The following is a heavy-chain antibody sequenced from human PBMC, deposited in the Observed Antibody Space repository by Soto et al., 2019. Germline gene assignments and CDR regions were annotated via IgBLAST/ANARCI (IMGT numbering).Heavy chain of an antibody. Sequence: GGSLRLSCAASGFTFSSYAMHWVRQAPGKGLEWVAVIWYDGSNKYYADSVKGRFTISRDNSKNTLYLQMNSLRAEDTAVYYCARAVVAATVFDYWGQGTLVTVSS. J-gene: IGHJ4*02. CDR1: GFTFSSYA. V-gene: IGHV3-33*08. D-gene: IGHD2-15*01. CDR2: IWYDGSNK. CDR3: ARAVVAATVFDY.